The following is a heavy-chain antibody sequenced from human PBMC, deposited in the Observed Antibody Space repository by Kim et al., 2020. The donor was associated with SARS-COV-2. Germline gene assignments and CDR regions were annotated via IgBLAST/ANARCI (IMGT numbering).Heavy chain of an antibody. V-gene: IGHV4-34*01. CDR3: ARGRSGDSSGYYYPFDY. J-gene: IGHJ4*02. D-gene: IGHD3-22*01. Sequence: LKSRVTISVDTAKNQVSLKLSSVTAADTAVYYCARGRSGDSSGYYYPFDYWGQGTLVTVSS.